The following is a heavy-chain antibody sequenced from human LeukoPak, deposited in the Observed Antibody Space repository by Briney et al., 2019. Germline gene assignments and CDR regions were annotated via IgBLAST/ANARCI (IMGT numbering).Heavy chain of an antibody. CDR3: ARVSGFWSGYPNWFDP. Sequence: SETLSLTCTVSGGSISSYYWSWIRQPPGKGLEWIGYVYYSGSTNYNPSLKSRVTISVDPSKNQFSLKLSSVTAADTAVYYCARVSGFWSGYPNWFDPWGQGTLVTVSS. V-gene: IGHV4-59*01. CDR2: VYYSGST. J-gene: IGHJ5*02. D-gene: IGHD3-3*01. CDR1: GGSISSYY.